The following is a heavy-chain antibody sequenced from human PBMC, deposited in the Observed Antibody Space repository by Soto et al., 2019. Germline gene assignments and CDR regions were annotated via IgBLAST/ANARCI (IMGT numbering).Heavy chain of an antibody. Sequence: PGGSLRLSCAVSGFTFNNYAMSWVRQAAGKGLEWVSAVGGSGVSTYYADSVKGRFTISRDNSKNTLYLQMNSLRAEDTAVYFCARDLVPAAVSGALDYWGQGTLVTVSS. D-gene: IGHD2-2*01. CDR3: ARDLVPAAVSGALDY. CDR1: GFTFNNYA. CDR2: VGGSGVST. J-gene: IGHJ4*02. V-gene: IGHV3-23*01.